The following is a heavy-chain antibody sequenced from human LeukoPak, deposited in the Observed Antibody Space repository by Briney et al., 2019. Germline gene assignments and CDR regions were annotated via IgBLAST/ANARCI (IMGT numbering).Heavy chain of an antibody. Sequence: GGSLRLSCAASGFTFDDYAMHWVRQAPGKGLQWVSLISGDGGGTYHADSVKGRFTIYRANRKNSLYLQMNRLKTEDTALYFCAKDKYYGTGTYRELDYWGQGALVTVSS. CDR3: AKDKYYGTGTYRELDY. J-gene: IGHJ4*02. V-gene: IGHV3-43*02. CDR1: GFTFDDYA. D-gene: IGHD3-10*01. CDR2: ISGDGGGT.